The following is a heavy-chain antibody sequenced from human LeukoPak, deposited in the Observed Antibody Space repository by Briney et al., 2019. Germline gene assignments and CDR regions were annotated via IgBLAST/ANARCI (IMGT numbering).Heavy chain of an antibody. CDR3: ARALFGSRGAPNWFDP. D-gene: IGHD3-10*01. Sequence: SVKVSCKASGGTFSSYAISWVRQAPGQGLEWMGRIIPILGIANYAQKFQGRVTITADKSTSTAYMELSSLRCEDTAVYYCARALFGSRGAPNWFDPWGQGTLVTVSS. J-gene: IGHJ5*02. CDR2: IIPILGIA. CDR1: GGTFSSYA. V-gene: IGHV1-69*04.